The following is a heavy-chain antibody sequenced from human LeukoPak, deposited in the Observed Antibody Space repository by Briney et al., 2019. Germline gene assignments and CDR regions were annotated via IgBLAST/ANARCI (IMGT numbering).Heavy chain of an antibody. D-gene: IGHD4-17*01. J-gene: IGHJ4*02. CDR2: TNPNSGGT. V-gene: IGHV1-2*04. CDR3: AREAFHGDYDY. Sequence: GASVKVSCKASGYTFTGYYMHWVRQAPGQGLEWMGWTNPNSGGTNYAQKFQGWVTMTRDTSISTAYMELSRLRSDDTAVYYCAREAFHGDYDYWGQGTLVTVSS. CDR1: GYTFTGYY.